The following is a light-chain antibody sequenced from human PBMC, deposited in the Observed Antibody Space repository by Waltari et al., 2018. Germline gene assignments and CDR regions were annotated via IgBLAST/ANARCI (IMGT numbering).Light chain of an antibody. CDR2: WAS. CDR1: QRVLYSFNNKNQ. CDR3: HQYYGFPWT. Sequence: DIVMTQSPEFLAVSLGGRATINCKSSQRVLYSFNNKNQLGWYQQKPGQPPKLLIYWASTRESGVPDRFSCSGSGTNFTLTISSLQAEDVAVYYCHQYYGFPWTFGQGTKVEIK. V-gene: IGKV4-1*01. J-gene: IGKJ1*01.